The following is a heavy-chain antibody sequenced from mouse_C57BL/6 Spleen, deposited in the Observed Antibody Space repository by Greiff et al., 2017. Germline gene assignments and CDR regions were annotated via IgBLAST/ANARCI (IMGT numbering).Heavy chain of an antibody. D-gene: IGHD3-3*01. Sequence: DVKLVESGGGLVKPGGSLKLSCAASGFTFSSYAMSWVRQTPEKRLEWVATISDGGSYTYYPDNVKGRFTISRDNAKNNLYMQMSHLKSEDTAMYYCAGGRGTADGFAYWGQGTLVTVSA. J-gene: IGHJ3*01. V-gene: IGHV5-4*03. CDR2: ISDGGSYT. CDR3: AGGRGTADGFAY. CDR1: GFTFSSYA.